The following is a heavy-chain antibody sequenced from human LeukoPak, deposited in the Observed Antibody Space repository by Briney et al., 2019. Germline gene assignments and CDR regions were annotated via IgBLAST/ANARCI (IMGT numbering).Heavy chain of an antibody. J-gene: IGHJ6*02. D-gene: IGHD6-25*01. Sequence: SETLSLTCTVSGGSISSSSYYWGWIRQPPGKGLEWIGYIYYSGSTNYNPSLKSRVTISVDTSKNQFSLKLSSVTAADTAVYYCARQRDYYYGMDVWGQGTTVTVSS. CDR3: ARQRDYYYGMDV. V-gene: IGHV4-61*05. CDR2: IYYSGST. CDR1: GGSISSSSYY.